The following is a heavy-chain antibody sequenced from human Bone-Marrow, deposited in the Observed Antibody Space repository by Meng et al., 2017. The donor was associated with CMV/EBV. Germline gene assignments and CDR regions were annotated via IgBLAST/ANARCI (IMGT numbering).Heavy chain of an antibody. CDR2: IIPILSVT. Sequence: SVKVSCKASGDTFNNYAISWVRQAPGQGLEWMGGIIPILSVTNYAQKFQGRVTITADKSTSSAYMELGSLRSDDTAVYYCARDITARRPSGVYYYYGLDVWGQGTTVTVSS. CDR1: GDTFNNYA. J-gene: IGHJ6*02. CDR3: ARDITARRPSGVYYYYGLDV. D-gene: IGHD6-6*01. V-gene: IGHV1-69*10.